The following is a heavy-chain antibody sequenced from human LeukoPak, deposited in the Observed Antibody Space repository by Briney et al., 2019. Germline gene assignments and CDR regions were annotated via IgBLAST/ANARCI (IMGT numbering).Heavy chain of an antibody. Sequence: SETLSLTCAVYGGSFSGYYWSWIRQPPGKGLEWIGEINHSGSTNYNPSLKSRVTISVDTSKNQFSLKLSSVTAADTAVYYCVRGPPYGDYAPFDYWGQGTLVTVSS. CDR1: GGSFSGYY. D-gene: IGHD4-17*01. CDR2: INHSGST. J-gene: IGHJ4*02. V-gene: IGHV4-34*01. CDR3: VRGPPYGDYAPFDY.